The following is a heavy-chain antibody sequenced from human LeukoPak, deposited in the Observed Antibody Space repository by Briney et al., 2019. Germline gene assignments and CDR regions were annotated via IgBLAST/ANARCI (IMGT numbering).Heavy chain of an antibody. V-gene: IGHV5-51*01. Sequence: PGESLKISCKGSGYSFTSYWIGWVRQMPGKGLEWMGIIYPGDSDTRYSPSFQGQVTISADKSISTAYLQWSSLKASDTAMYYCARQVCSGGSCHQADQLDAFDIWGQGTMVTVSS. J-gene: IGHJ3*02. D-gene: IGHD2-15*01. CDR1: GYSFTSYW. CDR2: IYPGDSDT. CDR3: ARQVCSGGSCHQADQLDAFDI.